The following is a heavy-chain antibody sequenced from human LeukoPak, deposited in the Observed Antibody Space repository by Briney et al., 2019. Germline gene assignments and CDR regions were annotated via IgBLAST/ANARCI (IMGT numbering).Heavy chain of an antibody. CDR2: ISSSGSTI. D-gene: IGHD2-2*01. CDR1: GFTFSSYE. Sequence: GGSLRLSCAASGFTFSSYEMNWVRQAPGKGLEWVSYISSSGSTIYYADSVKGRFTISRDNAKNSLYLQMNSLRAEDTAVYYCARDRGRLYCSSTSCPGWFDPWGQRTLVTVSS. CDR3: ARDRGRLYCSSTSCPGWFDP. J-gene: IGHJ5*02. V-gene: IGHV3-48*03.